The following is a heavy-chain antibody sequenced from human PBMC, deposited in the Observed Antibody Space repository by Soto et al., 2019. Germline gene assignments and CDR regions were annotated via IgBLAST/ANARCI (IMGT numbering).Heavy chain of an antibody. Sequence: SETLSLTCTVSGGSISSYYWSWIRQPPGTGLEYIGYIYDSGSTNYNPSLKSRVTISIDTSKNQFSLKLTSVTAADTAVYYCVRGWNVPGWFDPWGQGTLVTVSS. CDR3: VRGWNVPGWFDP. V-gene: IGHV4-59*12. J-gene: IGHJ5*02. CDR1: GGSISSYY. CDR2: IYDSGST. D-gene: IGHD3-10*02.